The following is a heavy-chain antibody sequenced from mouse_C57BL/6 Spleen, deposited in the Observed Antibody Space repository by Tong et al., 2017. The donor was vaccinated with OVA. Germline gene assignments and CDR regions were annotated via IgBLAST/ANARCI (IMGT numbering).Heavy chain of an antibody. J-gene: IGHJ1*01. CDR1: GFSLTGYG. CDR2: IWGDGST. Sequence: VQLQESGPGLVAPSQSLSITCTVSGFSLTGYGVNWVRQPPGKGLEWLGMIWGDGSTDYNSALKSRLSISKDNSKSQVCLKINSQKTEDTARYYCVRDYDGNFDWYFDIRDEGTTVTVSS. D-gene: IGHD2-3*01. CDR3: VRDYDGNFDWYFDI. V-gene: IGHV2-6-7*01.